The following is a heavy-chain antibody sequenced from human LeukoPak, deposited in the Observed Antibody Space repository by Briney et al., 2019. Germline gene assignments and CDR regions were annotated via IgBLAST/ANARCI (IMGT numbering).Heavy chain of an antibody. V-gene: IGHV3-64*01. Sequence: GGSLRLSCAASGFTFSSYAMHWVRQAPGKGREYVSAISSNGGSTYYANSVKGRFTISRDNSKNTLYLQMGTLRAEDMAVYYCARSYYYDFWGQGTLVTVSS. J-gene: IGHJ4*02. CDR2: ISSNGGST. CDR3: ARSYYYDF. CDR1: GFTFSSYA.